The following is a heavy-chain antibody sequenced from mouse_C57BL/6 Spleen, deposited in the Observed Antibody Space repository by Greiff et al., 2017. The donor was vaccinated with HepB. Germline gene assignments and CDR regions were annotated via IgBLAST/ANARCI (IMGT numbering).Heavy chain of an antibody. D-gene: IGHD2-5*01. J-gene: IGHJ3*01. Sequence: EVQLQQSGPVLVKPGASVKMSCKAFGYTFTDYYMNWVKQSHGKSLEWIGVINPYNGGTSYNQKFKGKATLTVDKSSSTAYMELNSLTSEDSAVYYCARGSNYLAWFAYWGQGTLVTVSA. CDR1: GYTFTDYY. V-gene: IGHV1-19*01. CDR2: INPYNGGT. CDR3: ARGSNYLAWFAY.